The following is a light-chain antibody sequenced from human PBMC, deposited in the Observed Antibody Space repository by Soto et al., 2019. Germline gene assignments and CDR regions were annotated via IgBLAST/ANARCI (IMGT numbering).Light chain of an antibody. CDR2: GNS. CDR1: SSNIGAGYD. CDR3: QSYDSSLSVHVV. V-gene: IGLV1-40*01. Sequence: QSVLTQPPSVSGAPGQRVTISCTGSSSNIGAGYDVHWYQQLPGTAPKLLIYGNSNRPSGVPDRFSGSKSGTSASLAITGLQAEDEPDYYCQSYDSSLSVHVVFGGGTKVTVL. J-gene: IGLJ2*01.